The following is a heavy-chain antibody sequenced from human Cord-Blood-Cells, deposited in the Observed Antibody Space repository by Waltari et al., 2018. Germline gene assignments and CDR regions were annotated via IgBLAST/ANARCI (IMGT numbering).Heavy chain of an antibody. CDR1: GFTFSSYA. CDR3: ASIRHGSGSYADY. CDR2: ISGSGGST. Sequence: EVQLLESGGGLVQPGGSLRLYCAASGFTFSSYAMRWVRQAPGKGLEWVSAISGSGGSTYYADSVKGRFTISRDNSKNTLYLQMNSLRAEDTAVYYCASIRHGSGSYADYWGQGTLVTVSS. D-gene: IGHD3-10*01. V-gene: IGHV3-23*01. J-gene: IGHJ4*02.